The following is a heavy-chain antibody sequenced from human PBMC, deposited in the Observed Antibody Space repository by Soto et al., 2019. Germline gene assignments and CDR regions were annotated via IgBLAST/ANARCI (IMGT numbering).Heavy chain of an antibody. D-gene: IGHD2-2*01. CDR2: ISAYNGNT. Sequence: APVKGSCEACGYTLPNFAMPWGRQAPGQGLEGMGGISAYNGNTNYAQKLQGRVTITRDTSASTAYMELSSLRSEDTAVYYCARGIVPDYWGQGTLVTVSS. CDR3: ARGIVPDY. J-gene: IGHJ4*02. CDR1: GYTLPNFA. V-gene: IGHV1-18*01.